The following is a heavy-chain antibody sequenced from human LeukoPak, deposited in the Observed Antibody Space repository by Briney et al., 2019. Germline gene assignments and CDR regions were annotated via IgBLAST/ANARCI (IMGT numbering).Heavy chain of an antibody. CDR2: IHYSGNT. J-gene: IGHJ4*02. Sequence: ETLSLTCPVSGGSTSSSNCYWGWIRQPPGKGLEWIGGIHYSGNTYYNPSLKSRVTISIDTSKNQFSLKLSSVTAADTAVYYCARLGAGPTYYDFWSGYSSFYFDYWGQGTLVTVSS. V-gene: IGHV4-39*01. CDR1: GGSTSSSNCY. CDR3: ARLGAGPTYYDFWSGYSSFYFDY. D-gene: IGHD3-3*01.